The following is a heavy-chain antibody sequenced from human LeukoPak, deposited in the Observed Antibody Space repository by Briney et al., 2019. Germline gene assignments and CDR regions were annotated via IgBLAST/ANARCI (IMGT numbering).Heavy chain of an antibody. CDR3: AKTLGKGRYYDFWSGYYYYGMDV. CDR2: ISGSGGST. D-gene: IGHD3-3*01. V-gene: IGHV3-23*01. CDR1: GFTFSSYA. Sequence: PGGSLRLSCAASGFTFSSYAMSWVRQAPGKGLEWVSAISGSGGSTYYADSMKGRFTISRDNSKNTLYLQMNSLRAEDTAVYYCAKTLGKGRYYDFWSGYYYYGMDVWGQGTTVTVSS. J-gene: IGHJ6*02.